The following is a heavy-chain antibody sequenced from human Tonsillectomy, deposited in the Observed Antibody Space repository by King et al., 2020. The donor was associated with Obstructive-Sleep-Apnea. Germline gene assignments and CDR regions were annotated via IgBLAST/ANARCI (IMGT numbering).Heavy chain of an antibody. J-gene: IGHJ4*02. Sequence: QLQESGPGLLKPSQTLSLTCTVSGGSISSGDYYWSWIRQPPGKGLEWIGYTHYSGSTYYNPSLKSRVTISVDMSKNQFSLKLRSVTAADTAVYYCARVPEPYELWFGELFSNPHFDYWGQGTLVTVSS. V-gene: IGHV4-30-4*01. CDR2: THYSGST. CDR3: ARVPEPYELWFGELFSNPHFDY. D-gene: IGHD3-10*01. CDR1: GGSISSGDYY.